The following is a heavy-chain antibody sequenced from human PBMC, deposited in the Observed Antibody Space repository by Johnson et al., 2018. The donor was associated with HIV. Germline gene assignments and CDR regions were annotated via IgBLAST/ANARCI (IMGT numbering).Heavy chain of an antibody. V-gene: IGHV3-30-3*01. CDR3: AREGPGAYYDSSGDAFDI. J-gene: IGHJ3*02. Sequence: VQLVESGGGVVQPGRSLRLSCAASGFTFSSYAMHWVRQAPGKGLEWVSVISYDGSNNYYADSVKGRFTISRDNSKNTLYLQMNGLRAEDTAVYYCAREGPGAYYDSSGDAFDIWGQGTMVTVSS. D-gene: IGHD3-22*01. CDR2: ISYDGSNN. CDR1: GFTFSSYA.